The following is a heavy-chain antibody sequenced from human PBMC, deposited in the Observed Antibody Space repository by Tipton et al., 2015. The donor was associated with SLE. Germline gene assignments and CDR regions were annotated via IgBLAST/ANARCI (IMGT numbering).Heavy chain of an antibody. V-gene: IGHV4-39*01. Sequence: TLSLTCTVSGGSISSDTFYWAWIRQSPGKGMEWIGEVYHRGSTNSNPSLESRVTISVDTSKNQFSLKLTSVTAADTAVHYCARQKLLDAFDVWGQGTVVVVSS. J-gene: IGHJ3*01. CDR2: VYHRGST. CDR3: ARQKLLDAFDV. D-gene: IGHD2/OR15-2a*01. CDR1: GGSISSDTFY.